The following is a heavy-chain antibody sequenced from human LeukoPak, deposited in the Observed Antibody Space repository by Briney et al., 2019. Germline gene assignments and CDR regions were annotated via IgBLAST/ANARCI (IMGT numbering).Heavy chain of an antibody. Sequence: KTGGSLRLSCAASGFTFTNAWMSWVRQPPGKGLEWVGRIKSKTDGGTTDYAAPVKGRFTISRDDSKNTLYLQMNSLETDDTAVYYCTTIAPAGMYDCWGQGTLVTVSS. J-gene: IGHJ4*02. CDR2: IKSKTDGGTT. D-gene: IGHD6-13*01. CDR1: GFTFTNAW. CDR3: TTIAPAGMYDC. V-gene: IGHV3-15*01.